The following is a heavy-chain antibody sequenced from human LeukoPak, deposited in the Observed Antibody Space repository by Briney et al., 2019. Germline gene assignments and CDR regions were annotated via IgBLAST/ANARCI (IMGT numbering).Heavy chain of an antibody. CDR2: ITDSGGIT. D-gene: IGHD6-13*01. Sequence: PGGSLRLSCAASGFTFSRYGMSWVRQGPEKGLEWVSGITDSGGITSYADSVKGRFTISRDNSKNTLFLQMNSLRAEDTAVYYCAKDRVTVGVAAAGTQLIEDYWGQGTLVTVSS. V-gene: IGHV3-23*01. CDR3: AKDRVTVGVAAAGTQLIEDY. J-gene: IGHJ4*02. CDR1: GFTFSRYG.